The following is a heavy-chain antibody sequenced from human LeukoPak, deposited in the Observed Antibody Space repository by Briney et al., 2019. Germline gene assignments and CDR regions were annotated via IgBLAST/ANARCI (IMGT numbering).Heavy chain of an antibody. J-gene: IGHJ4*02. D-gene: IGHD3-10*01. CDR1: GGSITRSTYY. V-gene: IGHV4-39*07. CDR3: ARAREGVRGVKGGTAPDY. Sequence: PSETLSLTCTVSGGSITRSTYYWGWIRQPPGKGLEWIGSFYYSGSTYYNPSLKSRVTISLDTSKNQFSLKLSSVTAADTAVYYCARAREGVRGVKGGTAPDYWGQGTLVTVSS. CDR2: FYYSGST.